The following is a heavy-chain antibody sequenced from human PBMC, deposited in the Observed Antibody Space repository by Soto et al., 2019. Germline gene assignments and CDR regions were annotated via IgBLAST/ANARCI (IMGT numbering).Heavy chain of an antibody. CDR3: ARGITMIANNWFDP. CDR2: IYYSGST. D-gene: IGHD3-22*01. V-gene: IGHV4-61*01. J-gene: IGHJ5*02. CDR1: GGSVSSGSYY. Sequence: SLTCTVSGGSVSSGSYYWSWIRQPPGKGLEWIGYIYYSGSTNYNPSLKSRVTISVDTSKNQFSLKLSSVTAADTAVYYCARGITMIANNWFDPWGQGTLVTVSS.